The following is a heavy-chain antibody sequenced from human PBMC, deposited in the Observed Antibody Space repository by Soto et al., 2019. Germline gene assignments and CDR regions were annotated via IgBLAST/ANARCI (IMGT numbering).Heavy chain of an antibody. Sequence: ASVKVSCKASGYTFTSYDINWVRQATGQGLEWMGWMNPNSGNTGYAQKFQGRVTMTRNTSISTAYMELSSLRSEDTAVYYCARGGASITIFGTYYYYGMDVWGQGTTVTVSS. CDR3: ARGGASITIFGTYYYYGMDV. D-gene: IGHD3-3*01. J-gene: IGHJ6*02. CDR2: MNPNSGNT. V-gene: IGHV1-8*01. CDR1: GYTFTSYD.